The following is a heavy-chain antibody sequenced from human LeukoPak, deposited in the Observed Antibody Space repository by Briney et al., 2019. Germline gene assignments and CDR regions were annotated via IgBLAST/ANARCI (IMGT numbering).Heavy chain of an antibody. CDR1: GFTFSSYS. CDR2: ISSSSSTI. D-gene: IGHD5-24*01. J-gene: IGHJ4*02. Sequence: GGSLRLSCAASGFTFSSYSMNWVRQAPGKGLEWVSYISSSSSTIYYADSVKGRFTISRDNAKNSLYLQMNSLRAEDTAVYYCARGPGVAKIFNDYWGQGTLVTVSS. V-gene: IGHV3-48*01. CDR3: ARGPGVAKIFNDY.